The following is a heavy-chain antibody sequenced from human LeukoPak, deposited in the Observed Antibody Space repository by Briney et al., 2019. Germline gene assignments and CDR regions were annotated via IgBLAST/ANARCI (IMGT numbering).Heavy chain of an antibody. V-gene: IGHV1-2*04. CDR2: INPNSGGT. CDR1: GYTFTGYY. CDR3: ARGAGNSSSWYGLAFDY. D-gene: IGHD6-13*01. Sequence: ASVKVSCKASGYTFTGYYMHWVRQAPGQGLEWMGWINPNSGGTNYAQKFQGWVTMTRDTSISTAYMELSRLRSDDTAVYYCARGAGNSSSWYGLAFDYWGQGTLVTVSS. J-gene: IGHJ4*02.